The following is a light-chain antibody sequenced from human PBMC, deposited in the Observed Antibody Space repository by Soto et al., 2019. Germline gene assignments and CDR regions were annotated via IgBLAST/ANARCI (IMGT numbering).Light chain of an antibody. CDR1: RSDVGGYNL. CDR2: EVS. V-gene: IGLV2-23*02. CDR3: CSYAGSVDHYV. Sequence: QSALTQPASVSGSPGQSITISCTGTRSDVGGYNLVSWYQHHPRKAPKLVIYEVSERPSGVSYRFSGSKSGNTASLTISGLQAGDEADYYCCSYAGSVDHYVFGNGTKV. J-gene: IGLJ1*01.